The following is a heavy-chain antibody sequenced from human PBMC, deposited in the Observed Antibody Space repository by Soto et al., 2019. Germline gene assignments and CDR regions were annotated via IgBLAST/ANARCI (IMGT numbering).Heavy chain of an antibody. D-gene: IGHD2-2*01. J-gene: IGHJ5*02. CDR2: INPNSGGT. Sequence: QVQLVQSGAEVKKPGASVKVSCKASGYTFTGYYMHWVRQAPGQGLEWMGWINPNSGGTNYAQKFQGRVTMTRDTVISTAYMELSRLRSDDTAVYYCARDGDIVVVPAGEGWFDPWGQGTLVTVSS. CDR1: GYTFTGYY. CDR3: ARDGDIVVVPAGEGWFDP. V-gene: IGHV1-2*02.